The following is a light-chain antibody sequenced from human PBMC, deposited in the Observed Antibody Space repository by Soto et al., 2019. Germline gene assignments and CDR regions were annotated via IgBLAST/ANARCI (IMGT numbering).Light chain of an antibody. V-gene: IGKV1-39*01. Sequence: DLQMTQSPSSLSASVGDRVTITCRATQTISTYLNWYQHKPGKAPKLLIYAASSLQSGVPSRFSGSGSGTDFTLTISSLQPEDFASYYCQQSYSIPFTFGPGTKVDIK. CDR3: QQSYSIPFT. CDR2: AAS. CDR1: QTISTY. J-gene: IGKJ3*01.